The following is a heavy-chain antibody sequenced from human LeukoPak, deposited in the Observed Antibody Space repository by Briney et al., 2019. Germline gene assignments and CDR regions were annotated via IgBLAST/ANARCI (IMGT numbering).Heavy chain of an antibody. CDR2: INSDGTGT. V-gene: IGHV3-74*01. Sequence: GGSLRLSCAPAGFNFRTYWMHWVRQAPGKGLEWISRINSDGTGTYADYVKGRFTISRDNANNTLYLQMKSLRADDTAVYYCTKDARTCHSSGCWKPSDYWGQGALVTVSS. J-gene: IGHJ4*02. CDR1: GFNFRTYW. D-gene: IGHD3-22*01. CDR3: TKDARTCHSSGCWKPSDY.